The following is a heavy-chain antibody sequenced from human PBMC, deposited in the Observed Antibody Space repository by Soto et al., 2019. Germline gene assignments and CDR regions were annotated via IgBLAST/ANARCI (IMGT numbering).Heavy chain of an antibody. Sequence: SVKVSCKASGGTFSSYTISWVRQAPGQGLEWMGRIIPILGIANYAQKFQGRVTITADKSTSTAYMELSSLRSEDTAVYYCARDLEDYDILTGYPHSTYWGQGTLVTVSS. J-gene: IGHJ4*02. CDR2: IIPILGIA. CDR3: ARDLEDYDILTGYPHSTY. D-gene: IGHD3-9*01. CDR1: GGTFSSYT. V-gene: IGHV1-69*04.